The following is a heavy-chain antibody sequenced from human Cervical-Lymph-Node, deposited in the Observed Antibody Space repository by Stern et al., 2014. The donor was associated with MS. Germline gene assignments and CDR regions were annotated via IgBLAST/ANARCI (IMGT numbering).Heavy chain of an antibody. CDR2: ISYDGSNK. Sequence: VQLEESGGGVVQPGRSLRLSCAASGFTFSSYGMHWVRQAPGKGLEWVAGISYDGSNKYYADSVKGRFTISRDNSKNTLYLQMNSLRAEDTAVYYCAKEGQRGYSSGWYGSLFDYWGQGTLVTVSS. J-gene: IGHJ4*02. D-gene: IGHD6-19*01. V-gene: IGHV3-30*18. CDR1: GFTFSSYG. CDR3: AKEGQRGYSSGWYGSLFDY.